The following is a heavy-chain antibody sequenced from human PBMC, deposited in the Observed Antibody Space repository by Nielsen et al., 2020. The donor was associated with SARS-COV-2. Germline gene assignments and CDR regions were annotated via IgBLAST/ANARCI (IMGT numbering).Heavy chain of an antibody. Sequence: SETLSLTCTVSGGSISSGDYYWSWIRQPPGKGLEWIGYIYYSGSTYYNPSLKSRVTISVDTSKNQFSLKLSPVTAADTAVYYCATLLQKVFDYWGQGTLVTVSS. D-gene: IGHD1-26*01. CDR3: ATLLQKVFDY. CDR1: GGSISSGDYY. J-gene: IGHJ4*02. V-gene: IGHV4-30-4*01. CDR2: IYYSGST.